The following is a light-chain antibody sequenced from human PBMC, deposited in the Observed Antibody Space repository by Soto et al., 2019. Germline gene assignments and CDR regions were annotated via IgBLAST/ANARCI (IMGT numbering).Light chain of an antibody. CDR1: QSISRY. CDR3: QQTYSTWT. CDR2: TTS. J-gene: IGKJ1*01. V-gene: IGKV1-39*01. Sequence: DIQLTQSPSTLPASVGDRVTITCRASQSISRYLNCYQRKPGKAPKLLIYTTSSLQSGVPSRFSGSGSGTDFTLTISSLHPEDFATYYCQQTYSTWTFGQGTKVDIK.